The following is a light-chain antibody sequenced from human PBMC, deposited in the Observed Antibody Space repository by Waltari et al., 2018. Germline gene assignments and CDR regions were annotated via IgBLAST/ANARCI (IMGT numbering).Light chain of an antibody. CDR1: QRVLYSSNNNNY. CDR2: WAS. CDR3: QQYYTTPWT. J-gene: IGKJ1*01. Sequence: DIVMTQSPDSLAVSLGERATINCKSNQRVLYSSNNNNYLAWYQQKPRQPPKLLIYWASTRESGVPDRCSGSGSGTDFTLAISSLQAEDVAVYYCQQYYTTPWTFGQGTKVEI. V-gene: IGKV4-1*01.